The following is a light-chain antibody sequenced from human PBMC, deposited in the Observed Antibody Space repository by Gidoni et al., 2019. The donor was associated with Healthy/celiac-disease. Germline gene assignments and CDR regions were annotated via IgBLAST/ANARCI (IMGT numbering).Light chain of an antibody. CDR2: AAS. J-gene: IGKJ4*02. V-gene: IGKV1-39*01. CDR3: QQSYSSLT. Sequence: IQMTQSPSSLSASVGDRVTITCRASQSISSYLNWYQKKPGKAPKLLIYAASSLKSGVPARFSGSGSGTDFTLIISSLQPEDVATYYGQQSYSSLTFGGGTKVEIK. CDR1: QSISSY.